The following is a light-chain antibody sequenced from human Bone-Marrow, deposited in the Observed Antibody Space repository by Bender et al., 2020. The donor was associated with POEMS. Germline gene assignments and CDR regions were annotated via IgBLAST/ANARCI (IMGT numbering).Light chain of an antibody. V-gene: IGLV2-14*01. CDR2: DVN. CDR3: SSYTSTTAHYV. J-gene: IGLJ1*01. CDR1: SSDVGRYDY. Sequence: QSALTQPPSASGSPGQSVTISCTGTSSDVGRYDYVSWYQQHPGKAPKLLIYDVNNRPSGVSNRFSGSKSGNTASLTISGLQADDEADYYCSSYTSTTAHYVFGTGTKVTVL.